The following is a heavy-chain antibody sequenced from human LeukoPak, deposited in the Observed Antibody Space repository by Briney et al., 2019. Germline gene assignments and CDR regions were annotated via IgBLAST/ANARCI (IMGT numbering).Heavy chain of an antibody. V-gene: IGHV1-2*02. CDR2: INPNSDGT. D-gene: IGHD3-22*01. Sequence: GASVKVSCKAFGYTFTGYYMHWVRQAPGQGLEWMGWINPNSDGTNYAQKFQGRVTMTRDTSISTAYMELSRLRSDDTAVYYCARDLPRATYYYDSSQAFDIWGQGTMVTVSS. J-gene: IGHJ3*02. CDR3: ARDLPRATYYYDSSQAFDI. CDR1: GYTFTGYY.